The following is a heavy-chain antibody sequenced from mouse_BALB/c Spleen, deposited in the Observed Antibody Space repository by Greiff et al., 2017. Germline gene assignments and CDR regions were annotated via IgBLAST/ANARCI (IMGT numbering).Heavy chain of an antibody. J-gene: IGHJ4*01. CDR3: ARSGYYYGSSYVGGAMDY. D-gene: IGHD1-1*01. Sequence: EVKLMESGGGLVKPGGSLKLSCAASGFTFSSYTMSWVRQTPEKRLEWVATISSGGGNTYYPDSVKGRFTISRDNAKNNLYLQLSSLRSEDTALYYWARSGYYYGSSYVGGAMDYWGQGTSVTVSS. V-gene: IGHV5-9*03. CDR1: GFTFSSYT. CDR2: ISSGGGNT.